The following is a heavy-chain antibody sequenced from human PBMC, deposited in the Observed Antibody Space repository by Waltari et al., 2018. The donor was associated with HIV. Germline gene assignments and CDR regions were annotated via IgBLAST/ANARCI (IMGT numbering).Heavy chain of an antibody. J-gene: IGHJ4*02. Sequence: VHLVESGGGSIKTGGSLRLSCAAEGISVSNQCMDWVRQAPVKGLVWVSRINIDGSSRNYAVAVKGRFVISRDNARNTVYLQLNSLRVEDTAMYFCARASHYIEFSTFDGDYYFDVWGRGTRVAVSS. CDR2: INIDGSSR. D-gene: IGHD2-15*01. V-gene: IGHV3-74*01. CDR3: ARASHYIEFSTFDGDYYFDV. CDR1: GISVSNQC.